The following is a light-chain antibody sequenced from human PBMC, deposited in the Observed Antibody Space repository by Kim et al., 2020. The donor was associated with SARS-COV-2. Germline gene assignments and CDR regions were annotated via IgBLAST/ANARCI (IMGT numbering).Light chain of an antibody. CDR1: QSVSSSY. CDR2: GAS. V-gene: IGKV3-20*01. J-gene: IGKJ5*01. Sequence: SPGERATLSCRASQSVSSSYLAWYQQKPDQSPRLLICGASSRATGIPDRFSGSGSGTDFTLTISRLEPEDFAVYYCQQYGSSPGTFGLGTRLEIK. CDR3: QQYGSSPGT.